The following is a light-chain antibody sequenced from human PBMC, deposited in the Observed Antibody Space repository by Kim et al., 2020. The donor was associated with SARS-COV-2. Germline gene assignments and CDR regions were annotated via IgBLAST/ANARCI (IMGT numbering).Light chain of an antibody. J-gene: IGKJ1*01. CDR1: ESPVYSDGNTY. CDR3: MQSAHWPWT. V-gene: IGKV2-30*01. CDR2: KVS. Sequence: PASISCRSSESPVYSDGNTYLNWLQQRPGQSPRRLMSKVSNRESGVPEGFSGSGSGTDFTLQISRVEAEDAGVYYCMQSAHWPWTFGQGTKVDIK.